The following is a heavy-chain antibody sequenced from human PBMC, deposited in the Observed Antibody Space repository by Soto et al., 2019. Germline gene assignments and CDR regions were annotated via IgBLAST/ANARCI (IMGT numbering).Heavy chain of an antibody. CDR3: VRGGGGGQFDS. J-gene: IGHJ4*02. Sequence: GGSLRLSCEVSGFTFSDFYMSWIRQSPGKGLEWLSYISPKSNYKQYAESVKGRHTISRDNARNSLSLQMNSLRVEDTAVYYCVRGGGGGQFDSWGQGTLVTVSS. CDR2: ISPKSNYK. D-gene: IGHD2-21*01. V-gene: IGHV3-11*06. CDR1: GFTFSDFY.